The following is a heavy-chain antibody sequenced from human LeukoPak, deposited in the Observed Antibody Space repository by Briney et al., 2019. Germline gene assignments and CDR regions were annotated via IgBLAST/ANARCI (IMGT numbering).Heavy chain of an antibody. V-gene: IGHV4-34*01. J-gene: IGHJ4*02. CDR1: GGSFSGYY. D-gene: IGHD3-22*01. CDR2: INHSGST. CDR3: ARGRYYDSSGYYYFDY. Sequence: PSETLSLTCAVYGGSFSGYYWSWIRQPPGKGLEWIGEINHSGSTNYNPSFKSRVTISVDTSKNQFSLKLSSATAADTAVYYCARGRYYDSSGYYYFDYWGQGTLVTVSS.